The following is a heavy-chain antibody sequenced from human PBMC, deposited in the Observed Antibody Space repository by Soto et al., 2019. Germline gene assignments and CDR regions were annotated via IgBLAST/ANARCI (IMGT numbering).Heavy chain of an antibody. D-gene: IGHD2-15*01. CDR1: GFTFDDYA. Sequence: EVQLVESGGGLVQPGRSLRLSCAASGFTFDDYAMHWVRQAPGKGLEWVSGFSWNSGSIGYADSVKGRFTISRDNAKNSLYLQMNSLRAEDTAVYYCAKDWGYCSGGSCYSGGDAFDIWGQGTMVTVSS. CDR2: FSWNSGSI. V-gene: IGHV3-9*01. J-gene: IGHJ3*02. CDR3: AKDWGYCSGGSCYSGGDAFDI.